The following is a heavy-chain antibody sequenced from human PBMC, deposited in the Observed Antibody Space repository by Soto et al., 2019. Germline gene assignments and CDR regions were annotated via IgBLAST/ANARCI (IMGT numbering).Heavy chain of an antibody. D-gene: IGHD2-15*01. Sequence: SETLSLTCTVSGGSISSYYWIWIRQPAGKGLEWIGRIYTSGSTNYNPSLKSRVTMSVDTSKNQFSLKLSSVTAADTAVYYCAGGYCSGGSCPFDYWGQGTLVTVSS. J-gene: IGHJ4*02. CDR2: IYTSGST. CDR1: GGSISSYY. CDR3: AGGYCSGGSCPFDY. V-gene: IGHV4-4*07.